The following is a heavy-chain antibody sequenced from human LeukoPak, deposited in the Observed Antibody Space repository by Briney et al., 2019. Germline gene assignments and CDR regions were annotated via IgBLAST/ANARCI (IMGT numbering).Heavy chain of an antibody. V-gene: IGHV3-74*01. CDR3: VRKFATGD. Sequence: GGSLRLSYAASGFTFSSHLMHWVRQAQGTGLVWVSSVKSDGTATNYADSVKGRFTISRDNAKNTLYLQMNSLRVEDTAVYYCVRKFATGDWGQGTLVTVSS. CDR1: GFTFSSHL. CDR2: VKSDGTAT. J-gene: IGHJ4*02. D-gene: IGHD1-14*01.